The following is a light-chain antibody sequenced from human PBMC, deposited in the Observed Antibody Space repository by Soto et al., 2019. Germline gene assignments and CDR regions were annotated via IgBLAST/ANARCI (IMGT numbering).Light chain of an antibody. J-gene: IGKJ4*01. Sequence: EIVMTQSPATLSVSPGERATLSCRASQSVSSSYLAWYQQKPGQAPRLLIYGASSRATGIPDRFSGSGSGTDFTLTISRLEPEDFAVYYCQQYGSSPRLTFGGGTKVDI. CDR3: QQYGSSPRLT. V-gene: IGKV3-20*01. CDR2: GAS. CDR1: QSVSSSY.